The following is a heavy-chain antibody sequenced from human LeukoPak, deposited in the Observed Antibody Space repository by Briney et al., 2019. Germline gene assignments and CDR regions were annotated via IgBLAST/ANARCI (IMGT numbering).Heavy chain of an antibody. CDR1: GFTFSSYA. Sequence: GGSLRLSCAASGFTFSSYAMSWVRQAPGKGLEWVSAISGSGGSTYYADSVKGRFTISRDNSKNTLYLQMNSLRAEDTAVYYCAKDIEPVRGVIRAHAFDIWGQGTMVTVSS. J-gene: IGHJ3*02. V-gene: IGHV3-23*01. D-gene: IGHD3-10*01. CDR2: ISGSGGST. CDR3: AKDIEPVRGVIRAHAFDI.